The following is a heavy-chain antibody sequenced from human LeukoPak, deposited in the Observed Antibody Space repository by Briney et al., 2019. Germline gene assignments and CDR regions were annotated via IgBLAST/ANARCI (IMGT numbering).Heavy chain of an antibody. V-gene: IGHV3-23*01. CDR2: ISGSGGYT. Sequence: GGSLRLSCAASGFTFSSYAISWVRQAPGKGLEWASAISGSGGYTYYADSVKGRFTISRDNSKNTLYLQMNSLRAEDTAVYYCAKNWGATIYYAFDIWGQGTMVTVSS. CDR1: GFTFSSYA. CDR3: AKNWGATIYYAFDI. D-gene: IGHD5-12*01. J-gene: IGHJ3*02.